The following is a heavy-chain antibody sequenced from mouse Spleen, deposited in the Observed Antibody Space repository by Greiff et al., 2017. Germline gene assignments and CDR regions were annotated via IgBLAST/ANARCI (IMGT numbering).Heavy chain of an antibody. V-gene: IGHV1-80*01. CDR1: GYAFSSYW. CDR2: IYPGDGDT. Sequence: QVQLKQSGAELVKPGASVKISCKASGYAFSSYWMNWVKQRPGKGLEWIGQIYPGDGDTNYNGKFKGKATLTADKSSSTAYMQLSSLTSEDSAVYFCARSHYGSSGDAMDYWGQGTSVTVSS. D-gene: IGHD1-1*01. CDR3: ARSHYGSSGDAMDY. J-gene: IGHJ4*01.